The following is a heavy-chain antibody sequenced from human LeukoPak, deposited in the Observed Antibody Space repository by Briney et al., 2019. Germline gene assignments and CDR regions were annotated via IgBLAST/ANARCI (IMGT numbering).Heavy chain of an antibody. CDR3: ARFNYFDSSDYFSYYYGMDV. CDR1: RGSISRAGFF. J-gene: IGHJ6*02. Sequence: SETLSLTCTVSRGSISRAGFFWTWIRQHPGKGLEWIGYISYSGTSDYSPALKNRVTMSLDTSKNQFSLRLGSVTAADTAVYYCARFNYFDSSDYFSYYYGMDVWGQGTTVTVSS. CDR2: ISYSGTS. V-gene: IGHV4-31*03. D-gene: IGHD3-22*01.